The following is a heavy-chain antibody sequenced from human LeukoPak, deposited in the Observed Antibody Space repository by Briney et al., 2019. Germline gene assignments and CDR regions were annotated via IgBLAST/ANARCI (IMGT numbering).Heavy chain of an antibody. CDR1: GGSISSSSYY. Sequence: PSETLSLTCTVSGGSISSSSYYWGWIRQPPGKGLEWFGCIYYSGSTYYNPSLKSRVTISVDTSKNQFSLKLSSVTAADTAVYYCARDPSPMTTLPYWYFDLWGRGTLVTVSS. CDR2: IYYSGST. V-gene: IGHV4-39*07. J-gene: IGHJ2*01. D-gene: IGHD4-11*01. CDR3: ARDPSPMTTLPYWYFDL.